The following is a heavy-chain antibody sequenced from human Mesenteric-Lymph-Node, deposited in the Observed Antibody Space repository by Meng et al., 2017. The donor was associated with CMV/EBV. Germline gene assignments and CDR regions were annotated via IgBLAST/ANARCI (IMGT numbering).Heavy chain of an antibody. CDR2: IYYSGST. CDR1: GGSISSSIW. Sequence: LTCAVSGGSISSSIWWSWVRQSPGVGLEWIGQIYYSGSTNYNPSLESRVSMSMDKSKNQFSLTLTSVTAADTAIYYCAGIGGTTPLGYWGQGTLVTVSS. D-gene: IGHD2-15*01. CDR3: AGIGGTTPLGY. V-gene: IGHV4-4*02. J-gene: IGHJ4*02.